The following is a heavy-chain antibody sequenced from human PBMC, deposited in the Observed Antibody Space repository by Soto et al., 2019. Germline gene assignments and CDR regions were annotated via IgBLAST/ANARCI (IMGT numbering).Heavy chain of an antibody. CDR1: GGSFSGYY. V-gene: IGHV4-34*01. D-gene: IGHD3-9*01. Sequence: SETLSLTCAVYGGSFSGYYWSWIRQPPGKGLEWIGEINHSGSTNYNPSLKSRVTISVDTSKNQFSLKLSSVTAADTAVYYCARVLGPLRYFDWLLGGYYGMDVWGQGTTVTVSS. CDR3: ARVLGPLRYFDWLLGGYYGMDV. J-gene: IGHJ6*02. CDR2: INHSGST.